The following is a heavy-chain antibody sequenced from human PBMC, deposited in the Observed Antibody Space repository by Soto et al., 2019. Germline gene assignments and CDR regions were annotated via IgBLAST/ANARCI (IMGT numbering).Heavy chain of an antibody. D-gene: IGHD1-1*01. CDR1: GGSISSGGYY. CDR2: IYYSGST. CDR3: ARHRRGPLKYNWNVNPFDY. Sequence: SETLSLTCTVSGGSISSGGYYWSWIRQHPGKGLEWIGYIYYSGSTYYNPSLKRRVTISVDTSKNQFSLKLSSVTAADTAVYYCARHRRGPLKYNWNVNPFDYWGQGTLVTVSS. J-gene: IGHJ4*02. V-gene: IGHV4-31*03.